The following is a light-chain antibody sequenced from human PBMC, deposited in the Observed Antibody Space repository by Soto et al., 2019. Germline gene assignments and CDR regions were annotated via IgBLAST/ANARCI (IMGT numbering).Light chain of an antibody. V-gene: IGLV2-14*03. CDR2: DVS. Sequence: QSWLTQPASVSGSPGQSITISCTGTNSEVGGYNYVSWYQQHPGKAPKLMIYDVSDRPSGVSNRFSASKSGNTASLTISGLQAEDEADYYCCSYTSSSTPWVFGTGTKVTVL. CDR3: CSYTSSSTPWV. CDR1: NSEVGGYNY. J-gene: IGLJ1*01.